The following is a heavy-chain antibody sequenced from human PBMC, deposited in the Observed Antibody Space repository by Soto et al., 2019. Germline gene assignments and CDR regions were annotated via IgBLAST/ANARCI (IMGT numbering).Heavy chain of an antibody. V-gene: IGHV4-39*01. D-gene: IGHD2-8*01. CDR2: VYYRGRS. Sequence: ASETLSLTCTVSGGSVSNSNYYWGWIRQSPGKGLEWIGSVYYRGRSYSKSSVKSRVTISVDTSKNQFSLDLNSVTASDTAVYYCVSQRTSVLTQAYFDYWGPGALVTVSS. J-gene: IGHJ4*02. CDR3: VSQRTSVLTQAYFDY. CDR1: GGSVSNSNYY.